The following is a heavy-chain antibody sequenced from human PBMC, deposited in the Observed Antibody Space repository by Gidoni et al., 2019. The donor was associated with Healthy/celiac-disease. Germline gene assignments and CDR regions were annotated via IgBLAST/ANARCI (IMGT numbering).Heavy chain of an antibody. V-gene: IGHV1-69*01. CDR1: GGTFSRYA. D-gene: IGHD5-12*01. J-gene: IGHJ6*02. CDR3: ARSSRLRLNYYYYGMDV. Sequence: QVQLVQSGAEVKKPGSSVKVSCKASGGTFSRYAISWVRQAPGQGLEWMGGIIPIFGTANYAQKFQGRVTITADESTSTAYMELSSLRSEDTAVYYCARSSRLRLNYYYYGMDVWGQGTTVTVSS. CDR2: IIPIFGTA.